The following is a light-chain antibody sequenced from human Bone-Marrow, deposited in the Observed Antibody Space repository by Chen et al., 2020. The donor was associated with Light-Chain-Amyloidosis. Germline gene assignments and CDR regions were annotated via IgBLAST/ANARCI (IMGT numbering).Light chain of an antibody. CDR3: QVWDRSSDRPV. J-gene: IGLJ3*02. CDR1: NIGSTS. Sequence: SYVLTQPSSVSVAPGQTATIACGGNNIGSTSVHWYPQTPGQAPLLVVYVDSDRPSGIPERLSGSNSGNTATLTISRVEAGDEADYYCQVWDRSSDRPVFGGGTKLTVL. V-gene: IGLV3-21*02. CDR2: VDS.